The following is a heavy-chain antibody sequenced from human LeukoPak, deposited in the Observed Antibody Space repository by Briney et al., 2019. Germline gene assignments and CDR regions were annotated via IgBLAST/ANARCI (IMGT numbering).Heavy chain of an antibody. D-gene: IGHD2-8*01. CDR3: AKDPGSCTNGVCKYYFDY. J-gene: IGHJ4*02. CDR1: GFTFNIYR. Sequence: GGSVTLYCSGSGFTFNIYRRNWLRHAPGKGLEWFSSISSSSSYIYYADSGKGLFTISRGNSKNTLYLQSKSARAEDTAFHYCAKDPGSCTNGVCKYYFDYWGQGTLVTVSS. V-gene: IGHV3-21*01. CDR2: ISSSSSYI.